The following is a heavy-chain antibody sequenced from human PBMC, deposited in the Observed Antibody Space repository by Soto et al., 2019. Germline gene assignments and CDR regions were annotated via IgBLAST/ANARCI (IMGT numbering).Heavy chain of an antibody. V-gene: IGHV3-74*01. CDR3: ARGWSGPAV. J-gene: IGHJ6*04. CDR2: IDNAGTDS. Sequence: EVQLVESGGGLVQPGGSLRLSCAASGFTLSGRSMHWVRQAPGKGLVWVSGIDNAGTDSTYADSVKGRFTSSRDNAKNMLYLQMNSLRVEDTAVYSCARGWSGPAVWGKGPTVPVSS. D-gene: IGHD3-10*01. CDR1: GFTLSGRS.